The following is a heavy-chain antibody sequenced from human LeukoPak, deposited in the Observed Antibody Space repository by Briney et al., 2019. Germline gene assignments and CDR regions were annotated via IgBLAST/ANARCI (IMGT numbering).Heavy chain of an antibody. CDR2: ISGSGGST. CDR3: AKAESSGWPAGGFDY. J-gene: IGHJ4*02. V-gene: IGHV3-23*01. Sequence: GGSLRLSCAASGFTFSSYAMSWVRQAPGKGLEWVSAISGSGGSTYYADSVKGRLTISRDNSKNTLYLQMNSLRAEDTAVYYCAKAESSGWPAGGFDYWGQGTLVTVSS. CDR1: GFTFSSYA. D-gene: IGHD6-19*01.